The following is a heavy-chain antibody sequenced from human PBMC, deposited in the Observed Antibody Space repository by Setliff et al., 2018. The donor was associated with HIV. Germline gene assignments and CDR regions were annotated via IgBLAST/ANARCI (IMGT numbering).Heavy chain of an antibody. V-gene: IGHV4-38-2*01. J-gene: IGHJ4*02. CDR1: DYSISTTYF. D-gene: IGHD3-10*01. CDR2: FYHSGDT. CDR3: ARRDQYGGSPYFES. Sequence: PSETLSLTCSVSDYSISTTYFWGWIRQPPGEGLEWIVSFYHSGDTYYNPSLKSRVTISVDTSKNKFSLKLSSVTAADTAVYYCARRDQYGGSPYFESWGQGALVTVSS.